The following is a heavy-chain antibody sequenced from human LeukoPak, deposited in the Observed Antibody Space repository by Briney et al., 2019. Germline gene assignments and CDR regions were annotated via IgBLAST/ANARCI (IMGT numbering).Heavy chain of an antibody. CDR1: GFTFSNYA. CDR3: AKDGGIAKGVDH. CDR2: ITGIGGIT. D-gene: IGHD6-13*01. J-gene: IGHJ4*02. Sequence: PGGSLRLSCAASGFTFSNYAMIWVRQAPGKGREWVAGITGIGGITHYADAAQGRFSIFRDNSKNTLYLQMNSLSAEDTVVYYCAKDGGIAKGVDHWGQGTLVTVSS. V-gene: IGHV3-23*01.